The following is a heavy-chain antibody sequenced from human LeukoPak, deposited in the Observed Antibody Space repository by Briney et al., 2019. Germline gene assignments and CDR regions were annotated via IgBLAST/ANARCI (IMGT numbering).Heavy chain of an antibody. D-gene: IGHD5-12*01. Sequence: PSETLSLTCAVSGGSISSSNWWSWVRQPPGKGLEWIGEIYHSGSTNYNPSLKSRVTISVDKSKNQFSLKLSSVTAADTAVYYCARLGVNYDSTFDYWGQGTLVTVSS. CDR2: IYHSGST. V-gene: IGHV4-4*02. CDR3: ARLGVNYDSTFDY. J-gene: IGHJ4*02. CDR1: GGSISSSNW.